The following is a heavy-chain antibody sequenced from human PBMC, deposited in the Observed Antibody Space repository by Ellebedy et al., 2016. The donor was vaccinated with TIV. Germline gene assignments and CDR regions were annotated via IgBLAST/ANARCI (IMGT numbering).Heavy chain of an antibody. CDR2: IIPIFGTA. D-gene: IGHD2-2*01. CDR1: GGTFSSYA. Sequence: SVKVSXXASGGTFSSYAISWVRQAPGQGLEWMGGIIPIFGTANYAQKLQGRVTMTTDTSTSTAYMELRSLRSDDTAVYYCARDGVGYCSSTSCSDAFDIWGQGTMVTVSS. CDR3: ARDGVGYCSSTSCSDAFDI. V-gene: IGHV1-69*05. J-gene: IGHJ3*02.